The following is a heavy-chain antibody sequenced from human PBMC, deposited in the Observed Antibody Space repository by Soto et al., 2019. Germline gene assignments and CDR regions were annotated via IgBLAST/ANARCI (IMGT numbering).Heavy chain of an antibody. CDR3: AKDLKDSSGAEGYYGMDV. Sequence: SLRLSCAASGFTFDDYAMHWVRQAPGKGLEWVAVIRYDGSNKYYADSVKGRFTISRDNSKNTLYLQMNSLRAEDTAVYYCAKDLKDSSGAEGYYGMDVWGQGTTVTVSS. CDR1: GFTFDDYA. D-gene: IGHD3-22*01. CDR2: IRYDGSNK. V-gene: IGHV3-30*18. J-gene: IGHJ6*02.